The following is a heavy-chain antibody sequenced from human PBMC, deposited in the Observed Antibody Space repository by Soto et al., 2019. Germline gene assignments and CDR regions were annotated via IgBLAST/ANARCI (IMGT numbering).Heavy chain of an antibody. D-gene: IGHD7-27*01. J-gene: IGHJ4*02. CDR3: AKDLTREDFGY. CDR2: IYYSGST. CDR1: DGNIISGDDY. V-gene: IGHV4-30-4*08. Sequence: TVSDGNIISGDDYCIWIRQPPGKGLEWIGYIYYSGSTYYNPSLKSRVTISVDTSKNQFSLKLSSVTAADTAVYYCAKDLTREDFGYWGRGTLVSVSS.